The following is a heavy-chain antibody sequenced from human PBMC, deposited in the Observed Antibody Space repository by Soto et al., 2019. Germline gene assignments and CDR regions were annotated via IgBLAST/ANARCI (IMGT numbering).Heavy chain of an antibody. D-gene: IGHD4-17*01. V-gene: IGHV3-30*18. CDR3: AKTPPTVNWYFDL. CDR1: GFTFSSYG. J-gene: IGHJ2*01. CDR2: ISYDGSNK. Sequence: GGSLRLSCATSGFTFSSYGMHWVRQAPGKGLEWVAVISYDGSNKYYADSVKGRFTISRDNSKNTLYLQMNSLRAEDTAVYYCAKTPPTVNWYFDLWGRGTLVTVSS.